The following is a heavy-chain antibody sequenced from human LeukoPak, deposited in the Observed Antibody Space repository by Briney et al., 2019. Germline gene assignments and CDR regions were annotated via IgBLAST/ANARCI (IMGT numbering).Heavy chain of an antibody. V-gene: IGHV3-74*01. CDR1: GFTFSRYW. J-gene: IGHJ3*01. CDR2: INLEGSST. Sequence: LPGGSLRLSCAGSGFTFSRYWMHWVRQAPRKGLVWVSRINLEGSSTSYADSVKGRFTISRDNAKNTLYLQMNSLRVEDTAVYYCARNSPVAGTNDAFDVWGQGTMVTVSS. CDR3: ARNSPVAGTNDAFDV. D-gene: IGHD6-19*01.